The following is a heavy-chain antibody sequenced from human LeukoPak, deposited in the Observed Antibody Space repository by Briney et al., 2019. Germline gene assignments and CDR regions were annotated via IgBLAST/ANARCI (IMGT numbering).Heavy chain of an antibody. J-gene: IGHJ4*02. Sequence: PGGSLRLSCAAPGFSFSDAWMSWVRQIPGKGLEWVGRIESKTDGGTTDYAAPVKGRFTISRDESTNTLYLQMNSLKSEDTAVYYCTTYGSGRKFDYWGQGIPVTVSS. V-gene: IGHV3-15*04. D-gene: IGHD3-10*01. CDR3: TTYGSGRKFDY. CDR1: GFSFSDAW. CDR2: IESKTDGGTT.